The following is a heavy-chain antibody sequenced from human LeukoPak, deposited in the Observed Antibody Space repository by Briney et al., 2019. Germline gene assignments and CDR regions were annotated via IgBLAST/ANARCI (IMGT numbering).Heavy chain of an antibody. CDR3: ARVRSGWHMSNYYYYMDV. V-gene: IGHV3-11*04. D-gene: IGHD6-19*01. CDR2: IGGSGPST. CDR1: GFSLSDYY. Sequence: GGSLRLSCSASGFSLSDYYMIWIRQGPGKGLESVSDIGGSGPSTFYQDSVKGRFAISRDTGKNSVYLQMNSLRAEDTAVYFCARVRSGWHMSNYYYYMDVWGKGTTVTVSS. J-gene: IGHJ6*03.